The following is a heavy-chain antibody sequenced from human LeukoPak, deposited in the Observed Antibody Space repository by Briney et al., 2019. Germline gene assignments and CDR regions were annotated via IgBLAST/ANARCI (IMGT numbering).Heavy chain of an antibody. V-gene: IGHV3-7*01. CDR3: AGDLELVYYDSHGYDY. CDR2: MNQDGSEK. Sequence: GGSLRLSCAASGFTFSNYWMTWVRQAPGKGLEWVANMNQDGSEKYYVDSVKGRFTISRDNAKNTLYLQMNSLRVEDTAVYYCAGDLELVYYDSHGYDYWGQGTLVTVST. CDR1: GFTFSNYW. J-gene: IGHJ4*02. D-gene: IGHD3-22*01.